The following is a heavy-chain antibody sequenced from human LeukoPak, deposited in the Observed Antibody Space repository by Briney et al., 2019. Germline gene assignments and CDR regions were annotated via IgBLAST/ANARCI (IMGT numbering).Heavy chain of an antibody. CDR1: GFTFDDYG. Sequence: RSGGSLRLSCAASGFTFDDYGMSWVRQAPGKGLEWVSGINWNGGSTGYADSVKGRFTISRDNAKNSLYLQMNSLRAEDTALYYCAKDTHSGYGLFDYWGQGTLVTVSS. V-gene: IGHV3-20*04. CDR3: AKDTHSGYGLFDY. J-gene: IGHJ4*02. D-gene: IGHD5-12*01. CDR2: INWNGGST.